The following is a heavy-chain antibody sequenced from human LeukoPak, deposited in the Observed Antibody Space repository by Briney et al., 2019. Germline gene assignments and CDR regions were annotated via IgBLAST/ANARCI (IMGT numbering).Heavy chain of an antibody. Sequence: GGSLRLSCAASGFALSSHWMTWVRQVPGRGPEWVANVNRDGSETYYLDSVKGRFTISKDNAKNSVYLQMNSLRVEDTAVYYCVLGSGWHDSYWGQGTLVTVSS. V-gene: IGHV3-7*03. D-gene: IGHD6-19*01. CDR2: VNRDGSET. J-gene: IGHJ4*02. CDR1: GFALSSHW. CDR3: VLGSGWHDSY.